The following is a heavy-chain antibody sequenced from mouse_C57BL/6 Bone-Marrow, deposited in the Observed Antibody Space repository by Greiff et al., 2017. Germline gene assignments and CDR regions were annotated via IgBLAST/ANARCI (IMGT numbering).Heavy chain of an antibody. D-gene: IGHD1-1*01. J-gene: IGHJ2*01. CDR1: GYTFTSYG. V-gene: IGHV1-81*01. CDR3: ARSFITTVVATRKYFDY. Sequence: VKLMESGAELARPGASVKLSCKASGYTFTSYGISWVKQRTGQGLEWIGEIYPRSGNTYYNEKFKGKATLTADKSSSTAYMELRSLTSEDSAVYFCARSFITTVVATRKYFDYWGQGTTLTVSS. CDR2: IYPRSGNT.